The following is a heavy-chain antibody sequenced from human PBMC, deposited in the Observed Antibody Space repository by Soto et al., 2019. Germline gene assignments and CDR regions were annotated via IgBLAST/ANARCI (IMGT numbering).Heavy chain of an antibody. J-gene: IGHJ4*02. D-gene: IGHD3-3*01. Sequence: ASVKVSCKASGYTFTSYGISWVRQAPGQGLEWMGWISAYNGNTNYAQKLQGRVTMTTDTSTSTAYMELRSLRSDDTAVYYCARNHYDVWSGYYLDYWGQGTLVTVSS. V-gene: IGHV1-18*01. CDR3: ARNHYDVWSGYYLDY. CDR1: GYTFTSYG. CDR2: ISAYNGNT.